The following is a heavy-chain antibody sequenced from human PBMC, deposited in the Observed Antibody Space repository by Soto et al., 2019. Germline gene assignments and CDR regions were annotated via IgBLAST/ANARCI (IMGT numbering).Heavy chain of an antibody. Sequence: GGSLRLSCAASGFTFSNAWMNWVRQAPGKGLEWVGRIKSKTDGGTTDYAAPVKGRFTISRDDSKNTLYLQMNSLKTEDTAVYYCGYSYGYEVEQFDYWGQGTLVTVSS. J-gene: IGHJ4*02. CDR1: GFTFSNAW. CDR2: IKSKTDGGTT. V-gene: IGHV3-15*07. CDR3: GYSYGYEVEQFDY. D-gene: IGHD5-18*01.